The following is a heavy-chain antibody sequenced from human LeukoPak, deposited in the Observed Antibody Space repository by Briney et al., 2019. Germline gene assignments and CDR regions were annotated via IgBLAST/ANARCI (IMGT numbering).Heavy chain of an antibody. J-gene: IGHJ5*02. Sequence: SETLSLTCAVYGGSFSGYYWSWIRQPPGKGLEWIGEINHSGSTNYNPSLKSRVTISVDTSKNQFSLKLCSVTAADTAVYYCARRNPAMNCSSTSCYRVPNWFDPWGQGTLVTVSS. D-gene: IGHD2-2*02. V-gene: IGHV4-34*01. CDR2: INHSGST. CDR3: ARRNPAMNCSSTSCYRVPNWFDP. CDR1: GGSFSGYY.